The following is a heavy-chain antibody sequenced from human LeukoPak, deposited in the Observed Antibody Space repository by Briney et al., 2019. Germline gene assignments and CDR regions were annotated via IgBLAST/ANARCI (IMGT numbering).Heavy chain of an antibody. CDR3: ARDKAYYCDSSGYPDAFDI. CDR2: ISAYNGNT. CDR1: GYTFTSYG. Sequence: GGSVKVSCKASGYTFTSYGISWVRQAPGQGLEWMGWISAYNGNTNYAQKLQGRVTMTTDTSTSTAYMELRSLRSDDTAVYYCARDKAYYCDSSGYPDAFDIWGQGTMVTVSS. V-gene: IGHV1-18*01. D-gene: IGHD3-22*01. J-gene: IGHJ3*02.